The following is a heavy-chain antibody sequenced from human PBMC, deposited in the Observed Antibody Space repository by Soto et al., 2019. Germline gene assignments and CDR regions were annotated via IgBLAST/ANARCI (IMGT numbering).Heavy chain of an antibody. V-gene: IGHV5-51*01. J-gene: IGHJ6*03. CDR1: GYSFTSYW. Sequence: PGESLKISCKGSGYSFTSYWIGWVRQMPGKGLEWMGIIYPGDSDTRYSSSFQGQVTISADKSISTAYLQWSSLKASDTAMYYCARHEGTLGGVPDRYYYYMDVWGKGTTVTVSS. CDR2: IYPGDSDT. CDR3: ARHEGTLGGVPDRYYYYMDV. D-gene: IGHD3-10*01.